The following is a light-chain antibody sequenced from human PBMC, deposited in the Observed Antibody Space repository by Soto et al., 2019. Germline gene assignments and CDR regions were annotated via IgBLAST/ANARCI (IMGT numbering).Light chain of an antibody. CDR1: QNVGGS. CDR3: QQSRT. CDR2: RAS. Sequence: VMTQSSATLSVSPGERATLSCRASQNVGGSVAWYQQKPGQAPRLLIYRASTRATGIPARFSGSGSGTEFTLTISSLQSEDFAIYYCQQSRTFAQGTKLEIK. J-gene: IGKJ2*01. V-gene: IGKV3-15*01.